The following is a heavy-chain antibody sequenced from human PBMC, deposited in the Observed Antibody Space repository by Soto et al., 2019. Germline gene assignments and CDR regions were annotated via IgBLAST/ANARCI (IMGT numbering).Heavy chain of an antibody. V-gene: IGHV3-30-3*01. J-gene: IGHJ4*02. CDR2: ISYDGSKK. D-gene: IGHD1-26*01. CDR3: ARDRSYQRTFSFDY. CDR1: RFTFNSYT. Sequence: QVQLVESGGGVVQPGRSLRLSCAASRFTFNSYTMHWVRQAPGKGLEWVAGISYDGSKKDYADSVKGRFTISRDNSKNTLYLQMDSLRGEDTAMYYCARDRSYQRTFSFDYWGQGTLVTVSS.